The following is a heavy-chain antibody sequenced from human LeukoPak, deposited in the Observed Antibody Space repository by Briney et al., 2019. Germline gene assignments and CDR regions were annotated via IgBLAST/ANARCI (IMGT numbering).Heavy chain of an antibody. V-gene: IGHV1-46*01. CDR1: GYIFTNYY. CDR2: INPGRGST. J-gene: IGHJ3*02. Sequence: GASVKVSCKASGYIFTNYYIHWVRQAPGQGLEWMGIINPGRGSTNYAQKFQGRVTMTRDTSTSTVYMELSSLRSEDTAVYYCARDFGKYYLHKGCSFDIWGQGTMVTVSS. CDR3: ARDFGKYYLHKGCSFDI. D-gene: IGHD3-10*01.